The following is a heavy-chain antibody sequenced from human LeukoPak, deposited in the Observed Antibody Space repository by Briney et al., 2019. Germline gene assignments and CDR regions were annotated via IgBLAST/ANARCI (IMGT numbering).Heavy chain of an antibody. Sequence: PGGSLRLSCAASGFTFSSYGMHWVRHAPGKGLEWVPFIRYDGSNKYYADSVKGRFTISRDNSKNTLYLQMNSPRAEDTAVYYCAKEKDVLRFLEWLFGYWGQGTLVTVSS. V-gene: IGHV3-30*02. CDR1: GFTFSSYG. CDR2: IRYDGSNK. J-gene: IGHJ4*02. D-gene: IGHD3-3*01. CDR3: AKEKDVLRFLEWLFGY.